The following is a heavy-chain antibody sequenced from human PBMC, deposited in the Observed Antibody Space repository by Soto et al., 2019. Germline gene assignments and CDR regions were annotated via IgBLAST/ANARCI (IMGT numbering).Heavy chain of an antibody. CDR2: IIPILGIA. Sequence: QVQLVQSGAEVKKPGSSVKVSCKASGGTFSSYTISWVRQAPGQGLEWMGRIIPILGIANYAQKFQGRVTSTADKSTSTAYMELSSLRSEDTAVYYCARDLDTGNPCQPWGQGTLVTVSS. CDR1: GGTFSSYT. D-gene: IGHD4-4*01. J-gene: IGHJ1*01. CDR3: ARDLDTGNPCQP. V-gene: IGHV1-69*08.